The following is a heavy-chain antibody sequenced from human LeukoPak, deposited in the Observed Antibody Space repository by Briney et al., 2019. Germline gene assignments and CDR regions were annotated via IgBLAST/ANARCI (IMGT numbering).Heavy chain of an antibody. V-gene: IGHV4-59*01. CDR3: SRAVNCGYGDDAVDI. CDR2: VYYTGST. Sequence: SETLSLTCTVSGVSISTYYWRWIRQPPGKGLEWIGYVYYTGSTNYNPSLKSRVTMSVDTSKNQFSLKLTSVTAFTSGLYCCSRAVNCGYGDDAVDIWGRGTMVTVSP. CDR1: GVSISTYY. D-gene: IGHD5-12*01. J-gene: IGHJ3*02.